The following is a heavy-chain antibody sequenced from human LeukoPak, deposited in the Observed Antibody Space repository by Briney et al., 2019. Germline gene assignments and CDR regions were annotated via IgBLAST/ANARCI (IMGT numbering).Heavy chain of an antibody. Sequence: GGSLRLSCAASGFSFSSYSMNWVRQAPGKGLEWVSYISGSGNAKHYTDSVKGRFTISRDNAKNALYLQMNSLRAEDTAVYSCARDYLYAFDYWGQGTLVTVSS. J-gene: IGHJ4*02. CDR1: GFSFSSYS. CDR3: ARDYLYAFDY. D-gene: IGHD2-2*01. CDR2: ISGSGNAK. V-gene: IGHV3-48*01.